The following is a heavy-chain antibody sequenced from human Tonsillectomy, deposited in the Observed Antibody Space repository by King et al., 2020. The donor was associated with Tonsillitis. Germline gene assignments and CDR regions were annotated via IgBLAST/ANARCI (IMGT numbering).Heavy chain of an antibody. CDR3: ARREGPFDY. J-gene: IGHJ4*02. CDR2: IYYTGNT. V-gene: IGHV4-39*01. Sequence: QLQESGPVLVKPSETLSLTCTVSGGSFSSSSYYWGWIRQPPGKGLEWIGSIYYTGNTYYNPSLKSRVTISVDTSKNQFSLRVSSVTAADTAVYYCARREGPFDYWGQGTLVTVSS. D-gene: IGHD1-26*01. CDR1: GGSFSSSSYY.